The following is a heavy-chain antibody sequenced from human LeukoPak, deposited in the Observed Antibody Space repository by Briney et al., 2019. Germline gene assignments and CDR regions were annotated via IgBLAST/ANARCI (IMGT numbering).Heavy chain of an antibody. D-gene: IGHD4-23*01. CDR2: ISGSGGST. Sequence: PGGSLRLSCAASGFTFSSYAMSWVRQAPGKGLEWVSAISGSGGSTYYADSVKDRFTISRDNSKNTLYLQMNSLRAEDTAVYYCAKDRDGGNSFIYFQHWGQGTLVTVSS. J-gene: IGHJ1*01. CDR1: GFTFSSYA. V-gene: IGHV3-23*01. CDR3: AKDRDGGNSFIYFQH.